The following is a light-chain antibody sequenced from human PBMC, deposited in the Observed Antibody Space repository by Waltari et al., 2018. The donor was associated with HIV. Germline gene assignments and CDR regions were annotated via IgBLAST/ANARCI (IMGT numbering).Light chain of an antibody. CDR2: KTS. Sequence: DVQMTQSPSTLSASVGDRVSITCRASQIIVYWFAWYQQKPGQPPKLLIYKTSYLESGVPTRFSGSGSGADFTLTIDGLQPEDFATYYCQQYNSHSYTFGQGTKLDIK. CDR1: QIIVYW. J-gene: IGKJ2*01. V-gene: IGKV1-5*03. CDR3: QQYNSHSYT.